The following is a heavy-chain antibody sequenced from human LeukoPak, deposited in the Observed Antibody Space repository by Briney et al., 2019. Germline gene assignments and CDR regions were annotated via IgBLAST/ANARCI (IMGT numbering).Heavy chain of an antibody. CDR1: GGSFSGYY. CDR3: SRGPIQLWLHNGMDV. Sequence: LSLTCAVYGGSFSGYYWSWIRQPPGKGLEWVGFIRSTAYGGTTEYAASVKGRFTISRENSKSIAYLQMNSLETEDTAVYYCSRGPIQLWLHNGMDVWGQGTTVIVSS. D-gene: IGHD5-18*01. J-gene: IGHJ6*02. CDR2: IRSTAYGGTT. V-gene: IGHV3-49*03.